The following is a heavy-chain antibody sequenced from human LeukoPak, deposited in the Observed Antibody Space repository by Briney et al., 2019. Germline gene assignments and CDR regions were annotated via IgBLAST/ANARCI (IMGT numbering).Heavy chain of an antibody. Sequence: GRSLRLSCAASGFTFSSYGMHWVRQAPGKGLEWVAVISYDGSNKYYADSVKGRFTISRGNSKNTLYLQMNSLRAEDTAVYYCAKDFMSYYGMDVWGQGTTVTVSS. J-gene: IGHJ6*02. D-gene: IGHD3-16*01. CDR3: AKDFMSYYGMDV. V-gene: IGHV3-30*18. CDR1: GFTFSSYG. CDR2: ISYDGSNK.